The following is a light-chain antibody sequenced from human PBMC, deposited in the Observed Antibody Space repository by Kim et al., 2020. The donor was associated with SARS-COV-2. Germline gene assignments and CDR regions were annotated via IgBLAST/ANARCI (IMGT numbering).Light chain of an antibody. V-gene: IGLV3-9*01. Sequence: SYELTQPLSVTVALGKTASITCGGDNIENKNLHWYQQKPGQAPVLVMYRDSIRPSGIPERFSGSNTGNTATLTIDRAQAGDEADYYCQVWHSSTAVFGGGTKVTVL. CDR3: QVWHSSTAV. J-gene: IGLJ3*02. CDR2: RDS. CDR1: NIENKN.